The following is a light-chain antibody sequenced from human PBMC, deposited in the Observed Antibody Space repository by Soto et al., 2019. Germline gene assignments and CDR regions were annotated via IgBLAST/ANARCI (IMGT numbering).Light chain of an antibody. J-gene: IGLJ1*01. V-gene: IGLV2-14*01. Sequence: QSALTQPASVSGSPGQSITISCTGTTSDVGGYNYVSWYQQHPGKAPKLMIYGVSIRPSGASDPFSGSKSGNTASLTISGLQAEDEADYYCSSYTSSRTYVFGTGTKLTVL. CDR1: TSDVGGYNY. CDR3: SSYTSSRTYV. CDR2: GVS.